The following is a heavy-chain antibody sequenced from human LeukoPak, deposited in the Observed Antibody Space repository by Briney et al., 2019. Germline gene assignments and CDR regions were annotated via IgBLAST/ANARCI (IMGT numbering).Heavy chain of an antibody. D-gene: IGHD1-26*01. Sequence: PGGSLRVSCAASGFSFSNYWMNWVRRAPGKGLEWVANIKQDGNEKYYVDSVKGRFTISRDNAKNSLYLQMNSLRAEDTAVYYCAREPRGFYFDYWGQGILVTVSS. CDR2: IKQDGNEK. J-gene: IGHJ4*02. V-gene: IGHV3-7*01. CDR3: AREPRGFYFDY. CDR1: GFSFSNYW.